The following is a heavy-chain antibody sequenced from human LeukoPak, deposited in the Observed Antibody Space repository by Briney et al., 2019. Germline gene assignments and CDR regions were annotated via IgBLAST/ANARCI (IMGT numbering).Heavy chain of an antibody. Sequence: GGSLRLSWAASGFTFSSYWMSWVRQAPGNRLEWGTNIKRDGSEKHYVDSAKGQITISRDNAKTSLYLPMNRLRAEDTAVYYCASPPGEYYYRDVWGKGPTVPVSS. CDR3: ASPPGEYYYRDV. CDR1: GFTFSSYW. CDR2: IKRDGSEK. D-gene: IGHD3-10*01. V-gene: IGHV3-7*01. J-gene: IGHJ6*03.